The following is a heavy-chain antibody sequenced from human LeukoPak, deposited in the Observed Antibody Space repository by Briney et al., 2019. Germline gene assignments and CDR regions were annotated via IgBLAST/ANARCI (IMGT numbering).Heavy chain of an antibody. CDR3: ARDPSYNDCGGNNWFDP. Sequence: ASVKVSCKASGYTFTGYYMHWVRQAPGQGLEWMGRINPNSGGTNYAQKFQGRVTMTRDTSISTAYMELSRLRSDDTAVYYCARDPSYNDCGGNNWFDPWGQGTLVTVSS. D-gene: IGHD4-23*01. J-gene: IGHJ5*02. CDR1: GYTFTGYY. V-gene: IGHV1-2*06. CDR2: INPNSGGT.